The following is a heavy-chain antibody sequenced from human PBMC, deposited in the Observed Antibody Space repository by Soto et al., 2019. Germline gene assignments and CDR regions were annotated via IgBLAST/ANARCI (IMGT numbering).Heavy chain of an antibody. CDR2: ISYDGSNK. Sequence: QVQLVESGGGVVQPGRSLRLSCAASGFTFSSYAMHWVRQAPGKGLEWVAVISYDGSNKYYADSVKGRFTISRDNSKNTLYLQMNSLRAEDTAVYYCARHARYCSGGSCYQRGIDYWGQGTLVTVSS. CDR1: GFTFSSYA. D-gene: IGHD2-15*01. CDR3: ARHARYCSGGSCYQRGIDY. V-gene: IGHV3-30-3*01. J-gene: IGHJ4*02.